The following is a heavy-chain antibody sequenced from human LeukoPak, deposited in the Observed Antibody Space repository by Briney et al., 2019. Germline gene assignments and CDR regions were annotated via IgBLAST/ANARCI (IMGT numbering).Heavy chain of an antibody. D-gene: IGHD2-15*01. CDR3: AKDWRRIVGVGPITRHGNYMDV. CDR2: IRYDGSNK. CDR1: GFIFSRYG. V-gene: IGHV3-30*02. Sequence: GGSLRLSCAASGFIFSRYGMHWVRQAPGKGLEWVAFIRYDGSNKYFADSLKGRFTISRDNSKNTLYLQMNSLRAEDTAVYYGAKDWRRIVGVGPITRHGNYMDVWGKGTTVTIS. J-gene: IGHJ6*03.